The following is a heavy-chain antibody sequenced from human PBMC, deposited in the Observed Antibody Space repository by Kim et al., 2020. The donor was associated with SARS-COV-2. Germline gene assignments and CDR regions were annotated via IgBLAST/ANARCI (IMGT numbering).Heavy chain of an antibody. CDR3: AREAYIAAANF. CDR1: GFIFSTYW. D-gene: IGHD6-25*01. CDR2: IKQDGSEK. Sequence: GGSLRLSCAASGFIFSTYWMSWVRQAPGKGLEWVANIKQDGSEKYYVDSVKGRFTISRDNAKNSLYLQMNSLRAEDTAVYYCAREAYIAAANFWGQGTLVTVSS. J-gene: IGHJ4*02. V-gene: IGHV3-7*05.